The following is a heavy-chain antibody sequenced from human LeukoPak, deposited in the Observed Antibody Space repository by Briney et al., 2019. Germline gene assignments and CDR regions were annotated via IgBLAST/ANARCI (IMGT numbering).Heavy chain of an antibody. CDR1: GFTFSDYY. V-gene: IGHV3-11*04. CDR3: ARDNSGSYRYYYMGV. Sequence: GGSLRLSCAASGFTFSDYYMSWIRQAPGKGLEWVSYISSSGSTIYYADSVKGRFTISRDNAKNSLYLQMNSLRAEDTAVYYCARDNSGSYRYYYMGVWGKGTTVTVSS. D-gene: IGHD1-26*01. J-gene: IGHJ6*03. CDR2: ISSSGSTI.